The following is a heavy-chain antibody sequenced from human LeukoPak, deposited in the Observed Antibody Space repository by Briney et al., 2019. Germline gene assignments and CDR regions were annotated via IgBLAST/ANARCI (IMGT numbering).Heavy chain of an antibody. D-gene: IGHD3-22*01. Sequence: GGSLRLSCAVSGFTFDDYAMHWVRQVPGNGLEWVSGINWNSDSIGYADSVKGRFTTSRDNAKNSLYLQMNSLRAEDTAVYYCARDKYYDSSGYLASANNWFDPWGQGTLVTVSS. CDR3: ARDKYYDSSGYLASANNWFDP. J-gene: IGHJ5*02. CDR1: GFTFDDYA. CDR2: INWNSDSI. V-gene: IGHV3-9*01.